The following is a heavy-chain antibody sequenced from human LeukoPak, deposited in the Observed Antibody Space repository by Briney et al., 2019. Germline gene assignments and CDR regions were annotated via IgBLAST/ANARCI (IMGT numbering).Heavy chain of an antibody. V-gene: IGHV3-48*02. CDR3: ARMRGPTTGALDI. D-gene: IGHD1-26*01. Sequence: PGGSLRLSCTASGFTFGDYAMSWVRQAPGKGLEWVSSISSSSSTKYYADSVKGRFTISRDNANNSLYLQVASLRDENTAIYYCARMRGPTTGALDIWGPGTMVAVSS. CDR1: GFTFGDYA. J-gene: IGHJ3*02. CDR2: ISSSSSTK.